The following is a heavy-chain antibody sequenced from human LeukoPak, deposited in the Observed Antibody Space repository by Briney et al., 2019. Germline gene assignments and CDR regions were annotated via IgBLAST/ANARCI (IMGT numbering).Heavy chain of an antibody. D-gene: IGHD1-26*01. V-gene: IGHV3-7*01. J-gene: IGHJ6*03. CDR2: IKQDGSEK. CDR1: GFTFSSYW. Sequence: GGSLRLSCAASGFTFSSYWMSWVRQAPGKGLEWVANIKQDGSEKYYVDSVKGRFTISRDNAKNSLYLQMNSLRAEDTAVYYCARVGYSGSYYYYYYMDVWGKGTTVTVSS. CDR3: ARVGYSGSYYYYYYMDV.